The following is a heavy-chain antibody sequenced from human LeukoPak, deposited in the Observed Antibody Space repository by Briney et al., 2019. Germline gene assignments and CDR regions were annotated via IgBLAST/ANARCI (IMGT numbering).Heavy chain of an antibody. CDR2: IYGDGRI. D-gene: IGHD3-3*01. J-gene: IGHJ4*02. CDR1: GFTVSNYY. Sequence: GGSLRLSCVASGFTVSNYYMIWVRQAPGKGLERVSVIYGDGRIRYADSVRGRFTISRDNSRNTLYLQMNNLRVEDTAVYYCARGRGLGVVSPYFDYWGQGTLLTVSS. V-gene: IGHV3-53*01. CDR3: ARGRGLGVVSPYFDY.